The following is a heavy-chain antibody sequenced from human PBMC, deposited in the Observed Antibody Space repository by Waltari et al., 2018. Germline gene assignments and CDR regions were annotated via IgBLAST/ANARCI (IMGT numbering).Heavy chain of an antibody. V-gene: IGHV4-34*01. CDR2: INHSGST. J-gene: IGHJ4*02. CDR3: ARHPPYGDPWGGDY. D-gene: IGHD4-17*01. CDR1: GGSFSGYY. Sequence: QVQLQQWGAGLLKPSETLSLTCAVYGGSFSGYYWSWIRQPPGKGLEWIWEINHSGSTNYNPSLKSRVTISVDTSKNQFSLKLSSVTAADTAVYYCARHPPYGDPWGGDYWGQGTLVTVSS.